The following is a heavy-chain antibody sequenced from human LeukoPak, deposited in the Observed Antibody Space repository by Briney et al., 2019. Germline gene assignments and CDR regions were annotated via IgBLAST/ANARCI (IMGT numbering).Heavy chain of an antibody. CDR1: GFTFSSYG. J-gene: IGHJ3*02. D-gene: IGHD2-2*01. V-gene: IGHV3-7*01. CDR3: ARDLNIEVVPDVSNYDAFDI. Sequence: GGSLRLSCAASGFTFSSYGMHWVRQAPGQGLEWVANIKYDGSKKYYVDSVKGRFSISTDNAQNSLYLQMNSLRAEDTAVYYCARDLNIEVVPDVSNYDAFDIWGQGTMVTVSS. CDR2: IKYDGSKK.